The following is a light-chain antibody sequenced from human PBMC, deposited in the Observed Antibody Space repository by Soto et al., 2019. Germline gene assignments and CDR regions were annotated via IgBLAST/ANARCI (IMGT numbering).Light chain of an antibody. CDR2: DDS. J-gene: IGLJ3*02. CDR3: QVWDGNSDHWV. V-gene: IGLV3-21*02. CDR1: NFGSKS. Sequence: SYVLTQPPSVSAAPGQTASITCGGDNFGSKSVHWYQQKAGQAPVLVVYDDSDRPPGIPERLSGSNSGTSATLIISRVEAGDEADYYCQVWDGNSDHWVFGGGTNLTVL.